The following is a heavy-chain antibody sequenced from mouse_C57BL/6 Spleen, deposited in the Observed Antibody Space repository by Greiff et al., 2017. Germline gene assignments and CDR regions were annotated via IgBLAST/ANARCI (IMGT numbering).Heavy chain of an antibody. CDR2: ISSGSSTI. J-gene: IGHJ2*01. Sequence: EVKLVESGGGLVKPGGSLKLSCAASGFTFSDYGMHWVRQAPEKGLEWVAYISSGSSTIYYADTVKGRFTISRDNAKNTLFLQMTSLRSEDTAMYCGARSYGSKGDYFDYWGAGTTLTVSS. D-gene: IGHD1-1*01. CDR1: GFTFSDYG. V-gene: IGHV5-17*01. CDR3: ARSYGSKGDYFDY.